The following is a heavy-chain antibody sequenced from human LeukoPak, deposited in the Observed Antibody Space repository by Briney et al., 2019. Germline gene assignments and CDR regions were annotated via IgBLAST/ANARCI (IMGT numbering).Heavy chain of an antibody. CDR1: GYSFTSYW. J-gene: IGHJ3*02. D-gene: IGHD1-26*01. CDR3: ARSSSGSYFAFDI. CDR2: IYPGDSDT. Sequence: GESLKISCKGSGYSFTSYWIGWVRQMPGKGLEWMGIIYPGDSDTKYSPSFQGQVTISADKSISTAYLQWSSLKASDTAMYYCARSSSGSYFAFDIWGQGTMVTVSS. V-gene: IGHV5-51*01.